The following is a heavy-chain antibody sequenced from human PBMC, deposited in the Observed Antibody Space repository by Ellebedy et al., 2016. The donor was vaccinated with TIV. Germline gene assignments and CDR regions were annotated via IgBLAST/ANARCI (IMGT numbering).Heavy chain of an antibody. CDR1: GFTFSSYG. CDR3: ARDDDGGSGQSFDY. D-gene: IGHD3-10*01. J-gene: IGHJ4*02. Sequence: GESLKISCAASGFTFSSYGMHWVRQAPGKGLEWVAVIWYDGSNKYYADSVKGRFTISRDNSKNTLYLQMNSLRAEDTAVYYCARDDDGGSGQSFDYWGQGTLVTVSS. V-gene: IGHV3-33*01. CDR2: IWYDGSNK.